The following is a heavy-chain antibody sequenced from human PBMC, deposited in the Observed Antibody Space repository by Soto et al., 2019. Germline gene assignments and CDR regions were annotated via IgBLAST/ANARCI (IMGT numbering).Heavy chain of an antibody. D-gene: IGHD5-18*01. J-gene: IGHJ5*02. Sequence: QVQLVESGGGLVKPGGSLRLSCAASGFIFSDYYMNWIRRAPGKGLEWVSYISSGGGSTYYADSVKGRFTISRDNAKNSLYLQITRLGPDAPAFYSCARGRGGGNGYGSNWFDPWGQGTLVTVSS. CDR3: ARGRGGGNGYGSNWFDP. CDR2: ISSGGGST. CDR1: GFIFSDYY. V-gene: IGHV3-11*01.